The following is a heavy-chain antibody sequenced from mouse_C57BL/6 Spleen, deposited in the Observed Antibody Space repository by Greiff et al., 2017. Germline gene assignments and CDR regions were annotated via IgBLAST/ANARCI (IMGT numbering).Heavy chain of an antibody. V-gene: IGHV1-64*01. CDR2: IHPNSGST. Sequence: QVQLQQPGAELVKPGASVKLSCKASGYTFTSYWMHWVKQRPGQGLEWIGMIHPNSGSTNYNEKFKSKATLTVDKSSSTAYMQLSSLTSEDSAVYYCARSTVVAYYFDYWGKGTTLTVSS. CDR3: ARSTVVAYYFDY. D-gene: IGHD1-1*01. J-gene: IGHJ2*01. CDR1: GYTFTSYW.